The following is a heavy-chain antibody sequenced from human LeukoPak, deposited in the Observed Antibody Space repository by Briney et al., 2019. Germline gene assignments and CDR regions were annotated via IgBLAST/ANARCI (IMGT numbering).Heavy chain of an antibody. CDR2: IYYSGST. CDR3: ARHGSVAKLRFDY. Sequence: SETLSLTCTVSGGSISSTTYYWSWIRQPPGKGLEWIGYIYYSGSTDYNPSLKSRVTISLDTSKNHFSLKLSSVTAADTAVYYCARHGSVAKLRFDYWGQGTLVTVSS. CDR1: GGSISSTTYY. V-gene: IGHV4-61*03. J-gene: IGHJ4*02. D-gene: IGHD6-19*01.